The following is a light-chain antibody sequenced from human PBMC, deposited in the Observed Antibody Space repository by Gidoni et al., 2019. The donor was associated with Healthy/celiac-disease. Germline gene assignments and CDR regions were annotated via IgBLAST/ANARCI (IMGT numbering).Light chain of an antibody. CDR3: QTWGTGLPHVV. J-gene: IGLJ2*01. V-gene: IGLV4-69*01. CDR1: SGHSSYA. Sequence: QLVLTQSPSAPASLGASAKLTCTLSSGHSSYAIAWHQQQPEKGPRYLMKLNSDGSHSKGDGIPDRFSGSSSGSERYLTISSLQSEDEADYYCQTWGTGLPHVVFGGGTKLTVL. CDR2: LNSDGSH.